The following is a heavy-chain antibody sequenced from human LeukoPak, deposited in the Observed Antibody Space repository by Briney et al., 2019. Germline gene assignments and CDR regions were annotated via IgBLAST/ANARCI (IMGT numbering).Heavy chain of an antibody. CDR2: IGTAGDT. CDR3: AKDGYCSSTSCYPAPY. Sequence: GGSLRLSCAASGFTFSSYDMHWVRQATGKGLEWVSGIGTAGDTYYPDSLKGRFTISRDNSKNTLYLQMNSLRAEDTAVYYCAKDGYCSSTSCYPAPYWGLGTLVTVSS. V-gene: IGHV3-13*01. J-gene: IGHJ4*02. D-gene: IGHD2-2*01. CDR1: GFTFSSYD.